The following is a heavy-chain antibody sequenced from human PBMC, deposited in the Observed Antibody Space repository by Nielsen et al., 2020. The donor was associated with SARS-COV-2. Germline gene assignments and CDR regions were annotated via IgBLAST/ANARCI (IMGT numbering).Heavy chain of an antibody. CDR3: ARAPITMIVVVNAFDI. V-gene: IGHV4-30-4*01. CDR1: GGSISSGDYY. CDR2: IYYSGST. Sequence: SETLSLTCTVSGGSISSGDYYWSWICQPPGKGLEWIGYIYYSGSTYYNPSLKSRVTISVDTSKNQFSLKLSSVTAADTAVYYCARAPITMIVVVNAFDIWGQGTMVTVSS. J-gene: IGHJ3*02. D-gene: IGHD3-22*01.